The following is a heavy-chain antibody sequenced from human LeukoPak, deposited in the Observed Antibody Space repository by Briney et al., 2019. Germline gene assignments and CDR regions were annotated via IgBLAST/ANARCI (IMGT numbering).Heavy chain of an antibody. Sequence: PGGSLRLSCAASGFNFSNYWMHWVRQAPGKGLEWVSRINIAGSVTTYADSVKGRFTISRDNAKKTLYLQMNSLRAEDTAVYYCARDMVGWGQGTLVTVSS. CDR2: INIAGSVT. CDR3: ARDMVG. V-gene: IGHV3-74*01. CDR1: GFNFSNYW. D-gene: IGHD2-15*01. J-gene: IGHJ4*02.